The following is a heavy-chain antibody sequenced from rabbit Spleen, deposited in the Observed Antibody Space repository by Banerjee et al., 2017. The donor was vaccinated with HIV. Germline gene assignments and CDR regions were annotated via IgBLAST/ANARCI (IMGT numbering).Heavy chain of an antibody. CDR1: GFSFSSTYY. Sequence: QSLEESGGDLVKPGASLTLTCTASGFSFSSTYYMCWVRQPPGKGLEWIGCIYPGSSGTTYYASWAKGRFTISKTSSTTVTLRMTSLTDADTATYFCATDIFGYGGFNLWGQGTLVTVS. CDR2: IYPGSSGTT. J-gene: IGHJ4*01. V-gene: IGHV1S40*01. CDR3: ATDIFGYGGFNL. D-gene: IGHD6-1*01.